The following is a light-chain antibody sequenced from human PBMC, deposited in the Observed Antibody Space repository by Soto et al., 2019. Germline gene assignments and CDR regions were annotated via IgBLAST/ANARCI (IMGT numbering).Light chain of an antibody. Sequence: QSGVTQPASVSGAPGQSITISCTGTSSDVGGYNYVSWYQQHPGKAPKLMIYEVSNRPSGVSNRFSGSKSGNTASLTISGLQAEDEADYYCSSYTSSSTYVFGTGTKVTVL. CDR1: SSDVGGYNY. CDR2: EVS. CDR3: SSYTSSSTYV. J-gene: IGLJ1*01. V-gene: IGLV2-14*01.